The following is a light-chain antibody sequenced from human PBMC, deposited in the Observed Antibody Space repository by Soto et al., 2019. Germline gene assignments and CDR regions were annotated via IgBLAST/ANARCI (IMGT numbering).Light chain of an antibody. CDR2: VNSDGSH. Sequence: QSVLTQSPSASASLGASVQLTCTLSSGHTNNAIAWHQQKPEKGPRYLMKVNSDGSHSKGDGIPDRFSGYSSGAERYLIISILKSEDEADYYFQTWGTGIYVVFGGGTKLTVL. V-gene: IGLV4-69*01. J-gene: IGLJ2*01. CDR1: SGHTNNA. CDR3: QTWGTGIYVV.